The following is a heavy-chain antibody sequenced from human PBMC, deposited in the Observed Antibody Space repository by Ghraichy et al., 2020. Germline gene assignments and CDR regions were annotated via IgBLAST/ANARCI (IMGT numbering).Heavy chain of an antibody. J-gene: IGHJ3*02. Sequence: GGSLRLSCAASGFTFSSYWMSWVRQAPGKGLEWVANIKQVGSEKYYVDSVKGRFTISRDNAKNSLYLQMNSLRAEDTAVYYCASDRGLNYDFWIDYAFDIGAQGTMVTVSS. CDR3: ASDRGLNYDFWIDYAFDI. CDR2: IKQVGSEK. D-gene: IGHD3-3*01. V-gene: IGHV3-7*01. CDR1: GFTFSSYW.